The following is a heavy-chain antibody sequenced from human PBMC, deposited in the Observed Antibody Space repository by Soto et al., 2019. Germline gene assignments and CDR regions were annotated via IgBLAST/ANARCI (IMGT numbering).Heavy chain of an antibody. CDR3: ARAHTMMILDRFDP. CDR2: IWFDGSKK. D-gene: IGHD3-22*01. Sequence: GGSLRLSCAASGFKFRNYAIHWVRQAPGKGLEWLAVIWFDGSKKYYADSVKGRFTISRDNSKNTVYLDMNSLTADDSGVFYCARAHTMMILDRFDPWGHGTLVIVSS. CDR1: GFKFRNYA. V-gene: IGHV3-33*01. J-gene: IGHJ5*02.